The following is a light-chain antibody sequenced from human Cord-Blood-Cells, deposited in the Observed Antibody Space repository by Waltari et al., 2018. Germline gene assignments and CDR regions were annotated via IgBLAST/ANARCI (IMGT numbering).Light chain of an antibody. Sequence: DIVMTQAPDSLAGSLGERATIHCKSSQSVLYSSNNKTYLAWYQQKPGQPPKLLIYWASTRESGVPDRFSGSGSGTDFTLTISSLQAEDVAVYYCQQYYSTPYTFGQGTKLEIK. J-gene: IGKJ2*01. CDR1: QSVLYSSNNKTY. CDR2: WAS. V-gene: IGKV4-1*01. CDR3: QQYYSTPYT.